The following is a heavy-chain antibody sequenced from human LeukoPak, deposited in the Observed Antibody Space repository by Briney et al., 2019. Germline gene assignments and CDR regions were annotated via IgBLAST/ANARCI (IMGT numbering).Heavy chain of an antibody. CDR1: GYSISSSSYY. D-gene: IGHD3-16*01. CDR2: IYYSGST. CDR3: ARRGSLNWFDP. Sequence: SETLSLTCAVSGYSISSSSYYWGWIRQPPGKGLEWIGSIYYSGSTYYNPSLKSRVTISVDTSKNQFSLKLSSVTAADTAVYYCARRGSLNWFDPWGQGTLVTVSS. J-gene: IGHJ5*02. V-gene: IGHV4-39*01.